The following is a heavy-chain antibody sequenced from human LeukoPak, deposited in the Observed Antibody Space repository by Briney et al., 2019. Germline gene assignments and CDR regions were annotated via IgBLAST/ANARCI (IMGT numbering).Heavy chain of an antibody. J-gene: IGHJ4*02. CDR1: GGSISSSSHY. CDR3: ARVNVLLWFGELLPPIYYFDY. D-gene: IGHD3-10*01. V-gene: IGHV4-39*07. Sequence: SETLSLTCTVSGGSISSSSHYWGWIRQPPGKGLEWIGSIYYSGSTYYNPSLKSRVTISVDTSKNQFSLKLSSVTAADTAVYYCARVNVLLWFGELLPPIYYFDYWGQGTLVTVSS. CDR2: IYYSGST.